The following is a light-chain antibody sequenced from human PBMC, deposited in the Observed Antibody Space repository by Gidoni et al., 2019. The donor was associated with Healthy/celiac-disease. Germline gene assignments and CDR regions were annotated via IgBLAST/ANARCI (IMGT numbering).Light chain of an antibody. CDR3: QQSYSTPWT. CDR1: KSISSY. J-gene: IGKJ1*01. V-gene: IGKV1-39*01. CDR2: AAS. Sequence: DSQMTQSPSSLSASVGDRVTINCRASKSISSYFICYQQQPGKAPKLLIYAASSLQSGVPSRFSGSGSWTDFTLPISSLQPEDFATFYCQQSYSTPWTFGQGTKVEIK.